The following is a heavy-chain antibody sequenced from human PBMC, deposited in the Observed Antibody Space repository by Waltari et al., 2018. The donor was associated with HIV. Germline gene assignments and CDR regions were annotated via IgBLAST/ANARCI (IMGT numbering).Heavy chain of an antibody. D-gene: IGHD2-21*01. J-gene: IGHJ6*02. V-gene: IGHV1-69*04. CDR3: ARGIYSSSWDRFYGMDV. Sequence: QVRLVQSGAEVKKPGSSVKISCKASGGTSGSYAITWVRQAPGQGLEWKGRIIPILCTTNYVQNFQDRVTITADKSTSTAYMGLSSLRYEDTAVFFWARGIYSSSWDRFYGMDVWGQGTTVTVSS. CDR2: IIPILCTT. CDR1: GGTSGSYA.